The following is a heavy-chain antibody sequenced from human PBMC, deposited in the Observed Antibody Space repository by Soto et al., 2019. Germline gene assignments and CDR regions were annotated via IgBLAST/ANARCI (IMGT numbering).Heavy chain of an antibody. CDR2: INWISGSI. CDR3: VKDMGLELWNYYYGMDV. Sequence: EVQLVESGGGLVQPGRSLRLSCAASGFTFDDYAMHWVRQPPGKGLEWVSGINWISGSIAYADSVKGRFTISRDNAKRSLYLQMNSLRPEDTALYYCVKDMGLELWNYYYGMDVWGQGTMVTVSS. D-gene: IGHD1-7*01. J-gene: IGHJ6*02. V-gene: IGHV3-9*01. CDR1: GFTFDDYA.